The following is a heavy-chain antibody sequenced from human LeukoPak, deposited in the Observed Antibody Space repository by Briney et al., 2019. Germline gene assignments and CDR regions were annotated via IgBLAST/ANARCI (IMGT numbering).Heavy chain of an antibody. Sequence: GASVKVSFTASGYTFTIYGISWVRQAPGQGLEWMGWISAYNGNTNYARKFQGRVTMTRDTSISTAYMELRGLRSDDTAVYYCVRDGEGVAISVNYWFDPWGQGTLVTVSS. CDR2: ISAYNGNT. J-gene: IGHJ5*02. CDR1: GYTFTIYG. CDR3: VRDGEGVAISVNYWFDP. V-gene: IGHV1-18*01. D-gene: IGHD3-10*01.